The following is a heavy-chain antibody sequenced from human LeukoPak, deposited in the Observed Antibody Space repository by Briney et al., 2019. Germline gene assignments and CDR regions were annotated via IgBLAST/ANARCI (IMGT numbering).Heavy chain of an antibody. CDR1: GYTFTGYY. CDR3: GRGRFGGSGSYYFDY. CDR2: MNPNSGNT. V-gene: IGHV1-8*02. D-gene: IGHD1-26*01. Sequence: ASVKVSCKASGYTFTGYYMHWVRQAPGQGLEWMGWMNPNSGNTGYAQKFQGRVTMTRNTSISTAYMELSRLRSEDTAVYYCGRGRFGGSGSYYFDYWGQGTLVTVSS. J-gene: IGHJ4*02.